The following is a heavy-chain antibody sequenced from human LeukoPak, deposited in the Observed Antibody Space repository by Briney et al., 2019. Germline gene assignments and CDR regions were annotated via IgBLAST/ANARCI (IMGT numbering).Heavy chain of an antibody. Sequence: PGGSLRLSCAASGFTFDDYAMHWVRQAPGKGLEWVSGISWNSGSIGYADSVKGRFTISRDNAENSLYLQMNSLRAEDMALYYCAKISGYCSSTSCYEGAFDIWGQGTMVTVSS. CDR3: AKISGYCSSTSCYEGAFDI. D-gene: IGHD2-2*01. CDR1: GFTFDDYA. J-gene: IGHJ3*02. V-gene: IGHV3-9*03. CDR2: ISWNSGSI.